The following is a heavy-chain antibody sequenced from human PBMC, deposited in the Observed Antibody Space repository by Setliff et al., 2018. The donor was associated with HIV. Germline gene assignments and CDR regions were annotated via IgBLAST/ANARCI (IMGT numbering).Heavy chain of an antibody. Sequence: ASVTVSCKASGYTFTSYGISWVRQAPGQGLEWMGWISAYNGNTNYAQKLQGRVTMTTDTSTSTAYMELRSLRSDDTAVYYCARDQLLWFGDPGWFDPWGQGTLVTVSS. D-gene: IGHD3-10*01. J-gene: IGHJ5*02. CDR2: ISAYNGNT. V-gene: IGHV1-18*01. CDR1: GYTFTSYG. CDR3: ARDQLLWFGDPGWFDP.